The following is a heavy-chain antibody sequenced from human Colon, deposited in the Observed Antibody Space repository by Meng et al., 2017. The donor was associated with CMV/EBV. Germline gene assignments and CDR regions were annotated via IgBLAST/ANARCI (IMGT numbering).Heavy chain of an antibody. Sequence: QVQLQQWGAGLLKPSXXLSLTCAVYGGSFSGYYWSWIRQPPGKGLEWIGEINHSGSTNYNPSLKSRVTISVDTSKNQFSLKLSSVTAADTAVYYCARVTMIVVVIDYWGQGTLGTVSS. V-gene: IGHV4-34*01. CDR1: GGSFSGYY. CDR3: ARVTMIVVVIDY. CDR2: INHSGST. D-gene: IGHD3-22*01. J-gene: IGHJ4*02.